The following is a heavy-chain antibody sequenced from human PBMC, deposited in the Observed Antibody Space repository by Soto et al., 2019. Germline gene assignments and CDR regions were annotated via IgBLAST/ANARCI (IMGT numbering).Heavy chain of an antibody. V-gene: IGHV3-30-3*01. Sequence: WGSLRLSCAASGFTFISYAIHFFRHAPFKWLEWVAVISYDGSNKYYADSVKGRFTISRDNSKNTLYLQMNSLRAEDTAVYYCARGEYSSSWYTPLDYWGQGTLVTVSS. J-gene: IGHJ4*02. CDR3: ARGEYSSSWYTPLDY. CDR1: GFTFISYA. CDR2: ISYDGSNK. D-gene: IGHD6-13*01.